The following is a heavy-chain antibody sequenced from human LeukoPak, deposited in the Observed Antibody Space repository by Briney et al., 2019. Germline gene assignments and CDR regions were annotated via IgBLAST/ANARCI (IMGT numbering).Heavy chain of an antibody. V-gene: IGHV1-18*01. CDR3: ARTWIHEAYNWFDP. CDR2: ISAYNGNT. CDR1: GYTFTSYG. J-gene: IGHJ5*02. D-gene: IGHD5-18*01. Sequence: GASVKVSCKASGYTFTSYGISWVRQAPGQGLEWMGWISAYNGNTNYAQKFQGRVTLTRDMSTSTVYMELSSLRSEDTAVYYCARTWIHEAYNWFDPWGQGTLVTVSS.